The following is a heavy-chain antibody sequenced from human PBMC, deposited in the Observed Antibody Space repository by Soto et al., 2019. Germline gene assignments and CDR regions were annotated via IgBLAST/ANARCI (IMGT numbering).Heavy chain of an antibody. J-gene: IGHJ4*02. CDR1: GGSFSGYY. CDR2: INHSGST. D-gene: IGHD2-8*02. CDR3: ARDKITGLCDY. V-gene: IGHV4-34*01. Sequence: SETLSLTCAVDGGSFSGYYWTWISQPPGTGLEWIGEINHSGSTNYNPSIKSRVTISVDTSKNQFSLKLTSVTAADTAVYYCARDKITGLCDYWGQGTLVTVSS.